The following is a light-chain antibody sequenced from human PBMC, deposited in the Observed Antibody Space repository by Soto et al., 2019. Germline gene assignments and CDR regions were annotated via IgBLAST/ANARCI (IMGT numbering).Light chain of an antibody. J-gene: IGKJ2*01. CDR3: QQYSSYYP. Sequence: DIQMTQSPSTLSASVGDRVTITCRASQSISSWLAWYQQKPGKVPKLLISDASTLESGVPSRLSGSGSGTDFTLTIRSLQPDDFATYYCQQYSSYYPFGQGTKLEIK. CDR2: DAS. CDR1: QSISSW. V-gene: IGKV1-5*01.